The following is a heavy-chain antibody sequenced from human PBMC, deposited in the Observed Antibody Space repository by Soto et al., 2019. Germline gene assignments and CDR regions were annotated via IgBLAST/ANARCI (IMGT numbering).Heavy chain of an antibody. D-gene: IGHD1-7*01. Sequence: SETLSLTCAVSGGSFTSNNWWTWVRQPPGQGLEWIGEIYRTGSTNSNPSLKSRVTISLDKSENQFSLKVTSLTAADTAVYYCASRDPGTSVDYWGQGTLVTVSS. V-gene: IGHV4-4*02. CDR2: IYRTGST. CDR3: ASRDPGTSVDY. J-gene: IGHJ4*02. CDR1: GGSFTSNNW.